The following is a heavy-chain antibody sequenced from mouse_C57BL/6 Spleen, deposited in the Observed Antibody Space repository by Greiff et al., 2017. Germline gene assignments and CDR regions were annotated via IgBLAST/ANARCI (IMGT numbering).Heavy chain of an antibody. Sequence: VQLQQSVAELVRPGASVKLSCTASGFNTKNTYMHWVKQRPEQGLEWIGRIDPANGNTKYAPKFQGKATITADTSSNTAYLQLSSLTSEDTAIYYCAEGSGPFAYWGQGTLVTVSA. D-gene: IGHD3-2*02. CDR3: AEGSGPFAY. V-gene: IGHV14-3*01. CDR2: IDPANGNT. J-gene: IGHJ3*01. CDR1: GFNTKNTY.